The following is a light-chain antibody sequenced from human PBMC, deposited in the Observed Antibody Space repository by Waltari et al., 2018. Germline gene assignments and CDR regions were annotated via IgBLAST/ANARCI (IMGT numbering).Light chain of an antibody. CDR1: SSDSGGYNY. V-gene: IGLV2-14*03. CDR2: DVT. Sequence: SALTQPDSVSGSPGQTITISCSGISSDSGGYNYVSWYQQHPGEAPKVIIYDVTNRPSRVSNRFSGCKSGSSASLTISGLQPEDEADYYCSSFTSSTTGIFGGGTKLTVL. J-gene: IGLJ2*01. CDR3: SSFTSSTTGI.